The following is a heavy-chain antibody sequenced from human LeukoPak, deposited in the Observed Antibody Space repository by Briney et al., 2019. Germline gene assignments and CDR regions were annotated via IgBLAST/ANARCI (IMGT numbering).Heavy chain of an antibody. CDR2: ISAIGGTT. CDR3: AKDRGTVRGVTWDY. Sequence: PGGSLTLSCAASGFSFSNYAVSWVRQAPGKGLEWVSTISAIGGTTYYADSVKGRFTISRDNSKNTLFLQMNSLRAEDTAVYFCAKDRGTVRGVTWDYWGQGTLITVSS. J-gene: IGHJ4*02. CDR1: GFSFSNYA. V-gene: IGHV3-23*01. D-gene: IGHD3-10*01.